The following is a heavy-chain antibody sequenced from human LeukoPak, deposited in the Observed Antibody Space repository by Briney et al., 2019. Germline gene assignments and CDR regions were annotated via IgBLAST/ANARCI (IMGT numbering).Heavy chain of an antibody. Sequence: ASVKVSCKASGFTFSSYGISWVRQAPGQGLEWMGWISSSSGNTDYAQKFQGRVTMTTDKSTSTAYMELRSLRSDDTAVYYCARDGVGYYDSSGYYYFQHWGQGTLVTVSS. CDR2: ISSSSGNT. CDR3: ARDGVGYYDSSGYYYFQH. D-gene: IGHD3-22*01. CDR1: GFTFSSYG. V-gene: IGHV1-18*01. J-gene: IGHJ1*01.